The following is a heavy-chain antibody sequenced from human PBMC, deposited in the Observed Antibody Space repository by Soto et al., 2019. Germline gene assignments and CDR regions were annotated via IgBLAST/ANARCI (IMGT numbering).Heavy chain of an antibody. D-gene: IGHD4-17*01. CDR3: AKDALYGDYVDDMDV. Sequence: GGSLRLSCAASGFTFSSYAMSWVRQAPGKGLEWVSAISGSGGSTYYADSVKGRFTISRDNSKNTLYLQMNSLRAEDTAVYYCAKDALYGDYVDDMDVWRKGTTVTVSS. CDR2: ISGSGGST. J-gene: IGHJ6*03. CDR1: GFTFSSYA. V-gene: IGHV3-23*01.